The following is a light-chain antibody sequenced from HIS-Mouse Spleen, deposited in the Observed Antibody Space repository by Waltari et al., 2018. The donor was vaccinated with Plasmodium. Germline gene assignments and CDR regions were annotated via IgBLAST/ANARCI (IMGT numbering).Light chain of an antibody. V-gene: IGKV1-33*01. Sequence: DIQMTQSPSSLSASVGDRVTITCQASQDISNYLNWYQQKPGKAPKLLIYDASNFETGVPSRFSGSGSGTDFTFTNISLQPEDIATYYCQQYDNLPYTFGQGTKLEIK. CDR3: QQYDNLPYT. CDR1: QDISNY. J-gene: IGKJ2*01. CDR2: DAS.